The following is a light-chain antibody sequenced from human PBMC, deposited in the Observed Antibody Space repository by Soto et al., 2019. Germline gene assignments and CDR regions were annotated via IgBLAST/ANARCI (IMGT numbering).Light chain of an antibody. CDR1: QSVRSNY. V-gene: IGKV3-11*01. CDR3: QQRSNYWT. CDR2: DTS. Sequence: EVVLTQSPVTLSLSPGQRATLSCRASQSVRSNYLCWYQHKPGQPPRLLIYDTSKRATGIPARFSGSGSGTDFTLTISTLEPEDFAVYYCQQRSNYWTFGQGTKVEIK. J-gene: IGKJ1*01.